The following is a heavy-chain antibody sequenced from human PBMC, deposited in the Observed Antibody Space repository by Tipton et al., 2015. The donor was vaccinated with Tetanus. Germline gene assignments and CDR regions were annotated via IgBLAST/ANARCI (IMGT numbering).Heavy chain of an antibody. J-gene: IGHJ4*02. CDR1: GYTFTGNY. CDR2: INPNSGGAT. Sequence: QLVQSGAEVKKPGASVKVSCTASGYTFTGNYIHWVRQAPGQRLEWMAWINPNSGGATDVARSFQGRVTVPRDASVLTAYMELSVLSADDAAVYFCARAYANSAFGFWGQGTRVTVSS. CDR3: ARAYANSAFGF. D-gene: IGHD1-1*01. V-gene: IGHV1-2*02.